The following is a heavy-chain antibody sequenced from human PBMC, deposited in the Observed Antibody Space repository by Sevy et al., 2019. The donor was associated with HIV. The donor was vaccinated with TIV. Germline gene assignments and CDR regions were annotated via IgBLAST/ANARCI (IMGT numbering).Heavy chain of an antibody. CDR3: ARSRDSGFYSALGL. D-gene: IGHD4-4*01. J-gene: IGHJ3*01. Sequence: SKTLSLTCTVSGDLIDAYYWTWIRQPPGKGLEWIGYIFSRGNINYNPSLKGRLTLSLDPSKFQFSLKLTSMTAADTAMYYCARSRDSGFYSALGLWGQRTMVTVSS. CDR2: IFSRGNI. V-gene: IGHV4-59*01. CDR1: GDLIDAYY.